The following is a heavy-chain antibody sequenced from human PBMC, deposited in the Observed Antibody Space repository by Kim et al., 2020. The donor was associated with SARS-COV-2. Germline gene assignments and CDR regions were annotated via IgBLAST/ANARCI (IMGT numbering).Heavy chain of an antibody. Sequence: GGSLRLSCAASGFTPNDHYMEWVRQAPGKGLEWIGRSRNRANTYTTKYVASVKDRFTISRGDSGNSLYLNMNSLKTEDTAVYYCVRGPAGSTPACAPNY. V-gene: IGHV3-72*01. D-gene: IGHD1-7*01. CDR2: SRNRANTYTT. CDR3: VRGPAGSTPACAPNY. J-gene: IGHJ6*01. CDR1: GFTPNDHY.